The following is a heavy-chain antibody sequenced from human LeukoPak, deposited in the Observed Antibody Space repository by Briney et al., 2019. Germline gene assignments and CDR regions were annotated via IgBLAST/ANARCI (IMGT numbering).Heavy chain of an antibody. V-gene: IGHV3-11*03. CDR1: GFAFSDYY. CDR2: ISGDSSFI. Sequence: GGSLRLSCAASGFAFSDYYMTWIRQAPGKGLDWLSYISGDSSFINYADSVKGRFTISRDNAKNSVYLQMNSLRAEDTAVYYCARYYLGSFDYWGQGTLVTVSS. D-gene: IGHD3-16*01. J-gene: IGHJ4*02. CDR3: ARYYLGSFDY.